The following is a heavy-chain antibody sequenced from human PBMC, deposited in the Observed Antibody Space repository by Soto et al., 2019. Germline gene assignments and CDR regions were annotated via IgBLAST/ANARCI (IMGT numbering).Heavy chain of an antibody. V-gene: IGHV4-31*03. D-gene: IGHD1-7*01. CDR3: ARTRITGTTDY. CDR1: GGSISSGGYY. CDR2: IYYSGST. Sequence: PSETLSLTCTVSGGSISSGGYYWSWIRQHPGKGLEWIGYIYYSGSTYYNPSLKSRVTTSVDTSQNQFSLKLNSVTAADTAVYYCARTRITGTTDYWGQGTLVTVSS. J-gene: IGHJ4*02.